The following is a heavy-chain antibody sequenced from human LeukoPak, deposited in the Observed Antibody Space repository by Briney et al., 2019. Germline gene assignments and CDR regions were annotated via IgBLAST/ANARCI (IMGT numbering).Heavy chain of an antibody. Sequence: ETLSLTCTVSGGSISSYYWSWIRQPPGKGLEWIGYIYYSGSTNYNPSLKSRVTISVDTSKNQFSLKLSSVTAADTAVYYCARDLSAAAGNGWFDPWGQGTLVTVSS. CDR2: IYYSGST. CDR3: ARDLSAAAGNGWFDP. J-gene: IGHJ5*02. D-gene: IGHD6-13*01. CDR1: GGSISSYY. V-gene: IGHV4-59*01.